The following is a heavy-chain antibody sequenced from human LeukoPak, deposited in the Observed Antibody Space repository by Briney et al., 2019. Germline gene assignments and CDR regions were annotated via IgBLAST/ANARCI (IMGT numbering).Heavy chain of an antibody. D-gene: IGHD5-24*01. CDR2: ICYSGST. V-gene: IGHV4-39*01. CDR3: ARTENYIPEDCFDP. Sequence: SETLSLTCTVSGVSISSSSYCWGWIRQPPGKGLEWIGSICYSGSTFYNPSLKSRVTLSVDTSKNQFSLELSSVTAADTALYYCARTENYIPEDCFDPWGQGTLVTVSS. CDR1: GVSISSSSYC. J-gene: IGHJ5*02.